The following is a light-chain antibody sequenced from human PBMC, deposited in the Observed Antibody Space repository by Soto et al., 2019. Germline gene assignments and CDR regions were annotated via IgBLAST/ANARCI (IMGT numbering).Light chain of an antibody. J-gene: IGLJ2*01. CDR3: QSYDSSNVV. CDR2: EGY. Sequence: NFMLTQPHSVSASPGKTVTISCTRSSGSIASKYVSWYQQRPGSSPTTMIYEGYQRPSGVPDRFSGSIDSSSNSASLTISGLKTEDEADYYCQSYDSSNVVLGGGTQLTVL. CDR1: SGSIASKY. V-gene: IGLV6-57*01.